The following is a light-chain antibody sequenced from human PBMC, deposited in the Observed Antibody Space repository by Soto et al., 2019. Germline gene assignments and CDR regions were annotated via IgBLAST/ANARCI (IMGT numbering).Light chain of an antibody. J-gene: IGKJ4*01. CDR3: QQYNEWPLT. V-gene: IGKV3-15*01. CDR2: HAS. CDR1: QSVSNN. Sequence: EIVMTQSPATLSVSPGERATLSCRASQSVSNNLAGYQQKPGQAPRLLIYHASTGATGIPARVSGSGSGTELTLTISSVQSEDFAVYYCQQYNEWPLTFGGGTKVEIK.